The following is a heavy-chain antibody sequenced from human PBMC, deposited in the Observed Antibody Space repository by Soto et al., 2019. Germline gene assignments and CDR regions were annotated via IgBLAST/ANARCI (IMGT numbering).Heavy chain of an antibody. V-gene: IGHV3-33*01. D-gene: IGHD6-19*01. Sequence: QVQLVESGGGVVQPGRSLRLSCAASGFTFSSYGMHWVRQAPGKGLEWVAVIWYDGSNKYYADSVKGRFTISRDNSKNTLYLQMNSRRAEDTAVYYCARGAVAGADRYHDAFDIWGQGTMVTVSS. J-gene: IGHJ3*02. CDR3: ARGAVAGADRYHDAFDI. CDR2: IWYDGSNK. CDR1: GFTFSSYG.